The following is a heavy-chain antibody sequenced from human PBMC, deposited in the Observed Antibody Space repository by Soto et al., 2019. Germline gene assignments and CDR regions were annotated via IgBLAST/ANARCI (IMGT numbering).Heavy chain of an antibody. CDR1: GGSISGVGYY. D-gene: IGHD6-19*01. Sequence: PSETLSVTCTVSGGSISGVGYYWSWIRQHPGKGLEWIGYIYYSGSTYYNPSLKSRVTISVDTSKSQFSLKLSSVTAADTAVYYCARDFTDSSGPTLGMGVWGQGTTVTVSS. CDR2: IYYSGST. J-gene: IGHJ6*02. CDR3: ARDFTDSSGPTLGMGV. V-gene: IGHV4-31*03.